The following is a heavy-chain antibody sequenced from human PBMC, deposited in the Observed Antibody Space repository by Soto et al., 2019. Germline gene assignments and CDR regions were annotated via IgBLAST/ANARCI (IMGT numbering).Heavy chain of an antibody. CDR2: ISGSGVSA. V-gene: IGHV3-23*01. CDR3: ARGDRGFNDAFDI. Sequence: EVQLLEAGGGLVQPGGSLRLSCAASGFTFSSYAMSWVRQAPGKGLEWVSGISGSGVSADYAEYVKGRFTISRDNSKNAVYLQMNSLRAEDTAVYYCARGDRGFNDAFDIWGQGTVVTVSS. D-gene: IGHD3-10*01. CDR1: GFTFSSYA. J-gene: IGHJ3*02.